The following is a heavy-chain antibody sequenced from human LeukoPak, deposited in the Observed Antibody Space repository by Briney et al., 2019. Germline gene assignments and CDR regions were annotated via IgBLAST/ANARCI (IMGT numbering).Heavy chain of an antibody. CDR2: IKEDGSET. D-gene: IGHD2-2*01. V-gene: IGHV3-7*05. Sequence: GGSLRLSCAGSGFTFSRHWMYWVRQAPGKGLEWVANIKEDGSETFYVDSVRGRFTISRDNAKNTLYLQMNSLRAEDTAVYYCTRIIVEVPGVSDYCGPWGQGTLVTVSS. J-gene: IGHJ5*02. CDR3: TRIIVEVPGVSDYCGP. CDR1: GFTFSRHW.